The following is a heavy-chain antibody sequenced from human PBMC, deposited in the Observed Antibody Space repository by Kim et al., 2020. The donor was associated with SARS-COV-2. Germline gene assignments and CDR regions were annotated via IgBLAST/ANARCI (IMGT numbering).Heavy chain of an antibody. Sequence: SETLSLTCTVSGGSISSYYWSWIRQPPGKGLEWIGYIYYSGSTNYNPSLKSRVTISVDTSKNQFSLKLSSVTAADTAVYYCARGMKGDYGGNSGFDYWGQGTLVTVS. D-gene: IGHD4-17*01. CDR3: ARGMKGDYGGNSGFDY. J-gene: IGHJ4*02. CDR2: IYYSGST. CDR1: GGSISSYY. V-gene: IGHV4-59*01.